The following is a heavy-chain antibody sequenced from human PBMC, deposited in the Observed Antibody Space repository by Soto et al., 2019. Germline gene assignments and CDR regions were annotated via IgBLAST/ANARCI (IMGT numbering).Heavy chain of an antibody. J-gene: IGHJ4*02. CDR1: GFTFSSYG. V-gene: IGHV3-21*01. D-gene: IGHD3-22*01. Sequence: PGGSLRLSCAASGFTFSSYGMNWVRQAPGKGLQWVSSISSSSSYIYYADSVKGRFTISRDNAKNSLYLQMNSLRAEDTAVYYSARDPDYYESPGYFDYWGQGTLVTVSS. CDR3: ARDPDYYESPGYFDY. CDR2: ISSSSSYI.